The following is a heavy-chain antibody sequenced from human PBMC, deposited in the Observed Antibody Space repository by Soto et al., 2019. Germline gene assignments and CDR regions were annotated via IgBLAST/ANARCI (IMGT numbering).Heavy chain of an antibody. V-gene: IGHV1-2*02. Sequence: GASVEVSCKASGYTFTGYYMHWVLQAPGQGLEWMGWINPNSGGTNYAQKFQGRVTMTRDTSISTAYMELSRLRSDDTAVYYCARVPTDYYGSGSRDYWGQGTLVTVSS. CDR1: GYTFTGYY. D-gene: IGHD3-10*01. J-gene: IGHJ4*02. CDR3: ARVPTDYYGSGSRDY. CDR2: INPNSGGT.